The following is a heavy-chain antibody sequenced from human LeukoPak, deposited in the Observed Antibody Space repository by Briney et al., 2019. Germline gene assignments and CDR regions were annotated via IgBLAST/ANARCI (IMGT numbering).Heavy chain of an antibody. CDR2: GNGDGSST. CDR1: GFTFSSYW. CDR3: AVKGGYNDWDAPFDY. D-gene: IGHD5-12*01. V-gene: IGHV3-74*01. J-gene: IGHJ4*02. Sequence: GGSLRLSCAASGFTFSSYWMHLVRQAPGKGLVWVARGNGDGSSTTYADSVKGRFTVSRDNAKKALYLQMNSLGAEDTAVYYCAVKGGYNDWDAPFDYWGQGTLVTVSS.